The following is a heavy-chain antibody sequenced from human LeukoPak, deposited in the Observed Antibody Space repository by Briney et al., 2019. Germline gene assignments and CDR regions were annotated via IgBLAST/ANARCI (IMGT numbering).Heavy chain of an antibody. J-gene: IGHJ1*01. D-gene: IGHD2-2*01. CDR3: ASTSAAMGRYFQH. CDR2: IYYSGST. V-gene: IGHV4-61*01. CDR1: GGSVSSCSYY. Sequence: SETLSLTCTVSGGSVSSCSYYWSWIRQPPGKGLEWIGYIYYSGSTNYNPSLKSRVTISVGTSKNQFSLKLSSVTAADTAVYYCASTSAAMGRYFQHWGQGTLVTVSS.